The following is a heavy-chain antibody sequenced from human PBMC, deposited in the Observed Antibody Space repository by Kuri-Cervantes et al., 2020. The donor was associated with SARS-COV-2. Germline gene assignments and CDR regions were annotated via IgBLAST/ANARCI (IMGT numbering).Heavy chain of an antibody. J-gene: IGHJ6*03. Sequence: LSLTCVASGFTFSSYGMHWVRQAPGKGLEWVSFIRLDGNNKYYAESVKGRFTTSRDNSKNTLYLEMNSLRPEDTAVYYCARAAVDSLYYYYYMDVWGKGTTVTVSS. V-gene: IGHV3-30*02. D-gene: IGHD3/OR15-3a*01. CDR3: ARAAVDSLYYYYYMDV. CDR1: GFTFSSYG. CDR2: IRLDGNNK.